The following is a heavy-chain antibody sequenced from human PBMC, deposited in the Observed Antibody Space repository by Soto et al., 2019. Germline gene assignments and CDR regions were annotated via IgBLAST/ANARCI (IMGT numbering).Heavy chain of an antibody. J-gene: IGHJ4*02. V-gene: IGHV2-5*02. CDR1: GFSLSTSGVG. CDR2: IYWDNDK. CDR3: VQTYPWLRFDH. Sequence: QITLKESGPTLVKPTQTLTLTCTFSGFSLSTSGVGVGWIRQPPGKALEWLALIYWDNDKRYSPSLKSRLTIIKDTSKNQVVLTMNNMDRVDTATYYCVQTYPWLRFDHWGQGTLVTVSS. D-gene: IGHD5-12*01.